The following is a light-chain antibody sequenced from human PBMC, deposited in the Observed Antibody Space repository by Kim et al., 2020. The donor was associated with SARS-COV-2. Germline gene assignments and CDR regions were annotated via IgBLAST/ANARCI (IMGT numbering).Light chain of an antibody. J-gene: IGLJ3*02. CDR3: QVWDSSSDHPGV. CDR1: NIGSKS. V-gene: IGLV3-21*04. CDR2: YDS. Sequence: PGKTARITCGGNNIGSKSVHWYQQKPGQAPVLVIYYDSDRPSGIPERFSGSNSGNTATLTISRVEAGDEADYYCQVWDSSSDHPGVFGGGTRLTVL.